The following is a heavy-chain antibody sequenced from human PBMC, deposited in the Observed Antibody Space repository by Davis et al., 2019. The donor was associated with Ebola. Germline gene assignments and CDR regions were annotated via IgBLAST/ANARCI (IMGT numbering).Heavy chain of an antibody. CDR2: ISYDGNNK. D-gene: IGHD3-10*01. Sequence: GESLKISCASSGFTFSDYAIHWVRQAPGKGLGWVAIISYDGNNKFYADSMKGRFTVSRDNSKNTVHLQMNSLRAEDTALYYCASGVLGTIDYWGQGALVTVSS. V-gene: IGHV3-30*03. J-gene: IGHJ4*02. CDR3: ASGVLGTIDY. CDR1: GFTFSDYA.